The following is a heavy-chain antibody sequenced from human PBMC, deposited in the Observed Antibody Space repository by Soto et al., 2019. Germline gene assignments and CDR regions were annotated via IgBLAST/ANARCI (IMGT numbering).Heavy chain of an antibody. Sequence: SETLSLTCAVYGGSFSGYYWSWIRQPPGKGLEWIGEINHSGSTNYNPSLKSRVTISVDTSKNQFSLKLSSVTAADTAVYYCARGRGIWGSYRYPGSPFDYWGQGTLVTVSS. V-gene: IGHV4-34*01. CDR2: INHSGST. J-gene: IGHJ4*02. D-gene: IGHD3-16*02. CDR3: ARGRGIWGSYRYPGSPFDY. CDR1: GGSFSGYY.